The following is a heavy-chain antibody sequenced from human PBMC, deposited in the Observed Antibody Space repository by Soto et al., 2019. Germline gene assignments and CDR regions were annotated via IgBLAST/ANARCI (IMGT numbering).Heavy chain of an antibody. Sequence: SETLSLTCAVYGGSFSGYYWSWIRQPPGKGLEWIGEINHSGSTNYNPSLKSRVTISVDTSKNQFSLKLSSVTAADTAVYYCARVAVATISMNTVTIPFDYWGQGTLVTVSS. V-gene: IGHV4-34*01. CDR1: GGSFSGYY. CDR3: ARVAVATISMNTVTIPFDY. CDR2: INHSGST. D-gene: IGHD4-17*01. J-gene: IGHJ4*02.